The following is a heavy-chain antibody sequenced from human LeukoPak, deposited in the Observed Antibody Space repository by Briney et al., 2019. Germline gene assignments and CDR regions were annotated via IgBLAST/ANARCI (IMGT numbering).Heavy chain of an antibody. V-gene: IGHV3-23*01. CDR2: ISGSGDST. Sequence: GGSLRLSCAASGFTFSDYYMNWVRQAPGKGLEWVSSISGSGDSTYYADSVKGRFIISRDNSKNLLYLQMRSLRAEDTAIYYCAVSSCGGNCFSGVDSWGQGILVTVSS. D-gene: IGHD2-21*02. CDR1: GFTFSDYY. J-gene: IGHJ4*02. CDR3: AVSSCGGNCFSGVDS.